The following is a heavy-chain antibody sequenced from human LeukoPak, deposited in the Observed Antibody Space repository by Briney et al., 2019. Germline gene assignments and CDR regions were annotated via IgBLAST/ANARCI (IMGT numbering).Heavy chain of an antibody. CDR1: GFTFDDYA. CDR2: ISGDGGST. V-gene: IGHV3-43*02. D-gene: IGHD5-12*01. Sequence: GALRLSCAASGFTFDDYAMHWVREAPGKSLEWVSLISGDGGSTYYADSVKGRFTISRDNSKNSLYLQMNSLRTEDTAVYYCAKDGEGYSGYGGNFDYWGQGTLVTVSS. CDR3: AKDGEGYSGYGGNFDY. J-gene: IGHJ4*02.